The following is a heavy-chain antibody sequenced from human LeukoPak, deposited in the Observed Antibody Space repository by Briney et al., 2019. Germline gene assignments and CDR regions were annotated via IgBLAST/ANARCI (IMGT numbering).Heavy chain of an antibody. V-gene: IGHV3-23*01. J-gene: IGHJ3*01. CDR1: GFTFNNYA. CDR3: AKADPDMIPHDAFDF. Sequence: GGSLRLSCAASGFTFNNYAMSWVRQAPGKGLEWVSGISGNGDGSYYADSVKGRFTISRDNSKNMLYLQMNSLRVDDTAVYYCAKADPDMIPHDAFDFWGQGTVVTVSS. D-gene: IGHD3-16*01. CDR2: ISGNGDGS.